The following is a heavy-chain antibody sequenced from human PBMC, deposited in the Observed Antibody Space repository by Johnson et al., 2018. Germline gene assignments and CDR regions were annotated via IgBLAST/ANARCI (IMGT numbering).Heavy chain of an antibody. V-gene: IGHV3-30*03. CDR3: ARGDMIKFGGVIVEGEYFQH. CDR2: ISYDGSNK. Sequence: QVQLVQSGGGVVQPGRSLRLSCAASGFTFSSYGMHWVRQAPGKGLEWVAVISYDGSNKYYADYGKGRFTISRDNSNNKRYLQMNSLRAEDTAVYYWARGDMIKFGGVIVEGEYFQHWGQGTLVTVSS. J-gene: IGHJ1*01. CDR1: GFTFSSYG. D-gene: IGHD3-16*02.